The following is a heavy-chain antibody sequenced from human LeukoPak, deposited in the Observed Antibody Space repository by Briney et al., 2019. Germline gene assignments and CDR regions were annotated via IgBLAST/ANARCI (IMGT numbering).Heavy chain of an antibody. CDR2: ISSSSSYI. D-gene: IGHD6-19*01. J-gene: IGHJ3*02. V-gene: IGHV3-21*01. CDR1: GVTFSSYS. Sequence: GGSLRLSCAASGVTFSSYSMNWVRQAPGKGLEWVSSISSSSSYIYYADSVKGRFTISRDNAKNSLYLQMNSLRAEDTAVYYCARDFYSSGWYVGAFDIWGQGTMVTVSS. CDR3: ARDFYSSGWYVGAFDI.